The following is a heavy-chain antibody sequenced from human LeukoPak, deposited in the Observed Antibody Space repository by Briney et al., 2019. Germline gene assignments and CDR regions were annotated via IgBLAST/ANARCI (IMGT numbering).Heavy chain of an antibody. V-gene: IGHV3-30*02. D-gene: IGHD1-1*01. CDR3: AKDFGRLERGMNQDY. J-gene: IGHJ4*02. Sequence: PGGSLRLSCAASGFTLSRHGMHWVRQAPGKGLEWVAFIRYDGSNKYYADSVKGRFTISRDNSKNTLYLQMNSLRAEDTAVYYCAKDFGRLERGMNQDYWGQGTLVTVSS. CDR2: IRYDGSNK. CDR1: GFTLSRHG.